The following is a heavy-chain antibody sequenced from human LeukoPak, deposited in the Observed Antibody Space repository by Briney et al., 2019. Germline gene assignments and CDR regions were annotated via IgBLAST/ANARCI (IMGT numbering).Heavy chain of an antibody. D-gene: IGHD2-2*01. V-gene: IGHV3-53*05. CDR2: IYGGGSI. Sequence: GGSLRLSCAASGFTVSSNYMNWVRQAPGKGLEWVSVIYGGGSIYYADSVKGRFTVSRDNSRNTSYLQMNSQRGEDTAVHYCARGYCSSTTCTSGRYYGMDVWGQGTTVTVSS. J-gene: IGHJ6*02. CDR1: GFTVSSNY. CDR3: ARGYCSSTTCTSGRYYGMDV.